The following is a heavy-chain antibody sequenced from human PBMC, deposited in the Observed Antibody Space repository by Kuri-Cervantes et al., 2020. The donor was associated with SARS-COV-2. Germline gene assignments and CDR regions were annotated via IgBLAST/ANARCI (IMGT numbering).Heavy chain of an antibody. V-gene: IGHV4-39*07. CDR3: AINLEKWELLLGVLNFDY. J-gene: IGHJ4*02. CDR1: GGSISSSSYY. CDR2: INHSGST. D-gene: IGHD1-26*01. Sequence: GSLRLSCTVSGGSISSSSYYWGWIRQPPGKGLEWNGEINHSGSTNYNPSLKSRVTISVDTSKNQFSLKLSSVTAADTAVYYCAINLEKWELLLGVLNFDYWGQGTLVTVSS.